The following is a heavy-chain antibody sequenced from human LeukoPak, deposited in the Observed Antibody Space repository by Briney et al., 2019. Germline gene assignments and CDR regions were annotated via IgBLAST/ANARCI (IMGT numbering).Heavy chain of an antibody. D-gene: IGHD3-22*01. J-gene: IGHJ4*02. CDR1: GFTFSSYA. Sequence: GGSLRLSCAASGFTFSSYAMHWVRQAPGKGLEWVAVLSYDGGNKYYADSVKGRFTISRDNSKNTLYLQMNSLRAEDTAVYYCAKTPLNYYDSSGSMGYFDYWDQGTLVTVSS. V-gene: IGHV3-30-3*02. CDR3: AKTPLNYYDSSGSMGYFDY. CDR2: LSYDGGNK.